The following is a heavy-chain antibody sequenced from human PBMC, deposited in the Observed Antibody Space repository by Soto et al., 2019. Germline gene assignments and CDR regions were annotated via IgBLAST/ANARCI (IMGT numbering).Heavy chain of an antibody. CDR1: GGSISSGDYY. Sequence: SETLSLTCTVSGGSISSGDYYWSWIRQHPGKGLEWIGYIYYSGSTYYNPPLKSRVTISVDTSKNQFSLKLSSVTAADTAVYYCARKDYGAERSFDFWGQGTLVPVSS. J-gene: IGHJ4*02. V-gene: IGHV4-31*03. D-gene: IGHD4-17*01. CDR2: IYYSGST. CDR3: ARKDYGAERSFDF.